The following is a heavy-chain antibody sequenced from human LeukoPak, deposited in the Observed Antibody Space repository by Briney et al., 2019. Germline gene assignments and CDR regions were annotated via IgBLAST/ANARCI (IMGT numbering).Heavy chain of an antibody. CDR3: ATHYYDSSGYYSPSGY. J-gene: IGHJ4*02. CDR1: GYTFTGYY. Sequence: ASVKVSCKASGYTFTGYYMHWVRQAPGQGLEWMGWINPNSGGTNYTQKFQGRVTMTRDTSISTAYMELSSLRSEDTAVYYCATHYYDSSGYYSPSGYWGQGTLVTVSS. V-gene: IGHV1-2*02. D-gene: IGHD3-22*01. CDR2: INPNSGGT.